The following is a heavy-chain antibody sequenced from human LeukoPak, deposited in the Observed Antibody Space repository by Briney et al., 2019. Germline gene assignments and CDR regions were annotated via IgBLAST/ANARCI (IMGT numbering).Heavy chain of an antibody. CDR2: ISSSGSTI. D-gene: IGHD3-16*02. Sequence: PGGSLRLSCAASGFTFSDYYMSWIRQAPGKGLEWVSYISSSGSTIYYADSVKGRFTISRDNAKNSLYLQMNSLRDEDTAVYYCARVHDDYVWGSYRTYYFDYWGQGTLVTVSS. CDR1: GFTFSDYY. V-gene: IGHV3-11*04. J-gene: IGHJ4*02. CDR3: ARVHDDYVWGSYRTYYFDY.